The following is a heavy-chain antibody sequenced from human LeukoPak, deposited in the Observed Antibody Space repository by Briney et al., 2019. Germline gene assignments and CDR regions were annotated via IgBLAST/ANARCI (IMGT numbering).Heavy chain of an antibody. CDR2: ISGDGTTT. Sequence: PGGSLRLSCAASGFTFHDYAVHWVRQAPGKGLEWVSLISGDGTTTYYADSVKGRFTIHRDNSKNSLYLQMNSLRTEDTALYYCAKDNEYYDSSGYYIRGNWFDPWGQGTLVTVSS. J-gene: IGHJ5*02. CDR3: AKDNEYYDSSGYYIRGNWFDP. CDR1: GFTFHDYA. D-gene: IGHD3-22*01. V-gene: IGHV3-43*02.